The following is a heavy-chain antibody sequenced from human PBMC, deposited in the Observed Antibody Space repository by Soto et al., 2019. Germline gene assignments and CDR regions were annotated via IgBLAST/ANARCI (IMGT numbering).Heavy chain of an antibody. D-gene: IGHD1-1*01. CDR1: GGTFSSYA. J-gene: IGHJ4*02. CDR3: AREGRGTIPTTYYFDY. V-gene: IGHV1-69*13. Sequence: SVKVSCKASGGTFSSYAISWVRQAPGQGLEWMGGIIPIFGTANYAQKFQGRVTITADESTSTAYMELSSLRSEDTAVYYCAREGRGTIPTTYYFDYWGQGTLVTVSS. CDR2: IIPIFGTA.